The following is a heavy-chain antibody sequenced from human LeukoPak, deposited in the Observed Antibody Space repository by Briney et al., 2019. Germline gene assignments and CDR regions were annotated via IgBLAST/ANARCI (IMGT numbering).Heavy chain of an antibody. CDR2: IRNKGKKYIT. J-gene: IGHJ4*02. V-gene: IGHV3-72*01. CDR1: GFNFRDYY. D-gene: IGHD2-21*02. Sequence: GGSLRLSCGAYGFNFRDYYMDWVRQAPGKGVEWVGRIRNKGKKYITDYAESVESRLSISREDEKTSLSLQMRSLKTGDTAVYYCARVTARSIDYWGQGTLVTVSS. CDR3: ARVTARSIDY.